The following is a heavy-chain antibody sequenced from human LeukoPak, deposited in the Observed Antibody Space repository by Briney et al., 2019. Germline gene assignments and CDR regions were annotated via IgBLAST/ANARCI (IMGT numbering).Heavy chain of an antibody. CDR2: IYYSGST. D-gene: IGHD6-19*01. J-gene: IGHJ4*02. CDR1: GGSISSYY. Sequence: SETLSLTCSVSGGSISSYYWSWIRQPPGKGLEWIGFIYYSGSTKYNPSLKSRVTISVDTSKNQFSLKLSSVTAADTAVYYCARDQYSSGWFDYWGQGTLVTVSS. V-gene: IGHV4-59*01. CDR3: ARDQYSSGWFDY.